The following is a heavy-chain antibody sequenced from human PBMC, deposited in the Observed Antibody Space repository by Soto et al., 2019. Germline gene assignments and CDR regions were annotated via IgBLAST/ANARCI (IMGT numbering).Heavy chain of an antibody. CDR2: ISYDGSNK. Sequence: HPGGSLRLSCAASGFTFSSYGMHWVRQAPGKGLEWVAVISYDGSNKYYADSVKGRFTISRDNSKNTLYLQMNSLRAEDTAVYYCAKDGITYSYGKYYFDYWGQGTLVTVSS. D-gene: IGHD5-18*01. CDR1: GFTFSSYG. J-gene: IGHJ4*02. CDR3: AKDGITYSYGKYYFDY. V-gene: IGHV3-30*18.